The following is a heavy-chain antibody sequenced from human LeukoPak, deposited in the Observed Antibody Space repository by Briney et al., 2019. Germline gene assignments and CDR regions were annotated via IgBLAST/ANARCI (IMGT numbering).Heavy chain of an antibody. J-gene: IGHJ4*02. CDR3: ARDQGVGVNDY. V-gene: IGHV4-34*01. CDR1: GGSFGGYY. Sequence: SETLSLTCAVYGGSFGGYYWSWIRQPPGKGLEWIGEINHSGSTYYNPSLKSRVTISVDTSKNQFSLKLSSVTAADTAVYYCARDQGVGVNDYWGQGTLVTVSS. CDR2: INHSGST. D-gene: IGHD1-26*01.